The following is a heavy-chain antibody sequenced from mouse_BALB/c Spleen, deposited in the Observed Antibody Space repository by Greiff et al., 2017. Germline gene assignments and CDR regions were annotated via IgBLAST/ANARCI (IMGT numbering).Heavy chain of an antibody. D-gene: IGHD4-1*01. CDR1: GFTFSSYG. J-gene: IGHJ2*01. V-gene: IGHV5-6-3*01. Sequence: EVQLVESGGGLVQPGGSRKLSCAASGFTFSSYGMSWVRQTPDKRLELVATINSNGGSTYYPDSVKGRFTISRDNAKNTLYLQMSSLKSEDTAMYYCARDPETGYLDYWGQGTTLTVSS. CDR2: INSNGGST. CDR3: ARDPETGYLDY.